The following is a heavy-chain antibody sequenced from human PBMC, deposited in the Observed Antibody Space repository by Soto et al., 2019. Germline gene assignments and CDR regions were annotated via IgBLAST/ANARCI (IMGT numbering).Heavy chain of an antibody. J-gene: IGHJ3*02. CDR3: ERAVPAALDVFDI. D-gene: IGHD2-2*01. V-gene: IGHV3-53*01. CDR1: GFTVSSNY. Sequence: QSGGSLRLSCAVSGFTVSSNYMSWVRQAPGKGLEWVSVIYSGGSTYYADSVKGRFTISRDNSKNTLYLQMNSLRAEDTAVYYCERAVPAALDVFDIWAQGTMVSVS. CDR2: IYSGGST.